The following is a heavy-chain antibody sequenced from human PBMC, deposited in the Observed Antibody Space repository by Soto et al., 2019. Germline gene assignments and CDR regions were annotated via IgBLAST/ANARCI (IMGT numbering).Heavy chain of an antibody. J-gene: IGHJ6*02. CDR2: FGITGGDT. D-gene: IGHD2-2*01. V-gene: IGHV3-23*01. Sequence: EVQLLESGGGLVQPGGSLRLSCAASGFTFSSYAMGWVRQAPGKGLEWVSTFGITGGDTYYADSVKGRFFISRYDSKYTLHLQMNSLRAEDTAVYHCAKLGSQLLSYYGMDVWGQGTTVTVSS. CDR1: GFTFSSYA. CDR3: AKLGSQLLSYYGMDV.